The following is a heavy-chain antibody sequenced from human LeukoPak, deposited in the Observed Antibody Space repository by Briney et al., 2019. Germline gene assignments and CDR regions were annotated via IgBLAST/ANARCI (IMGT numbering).Heavy chain of an antibody. Sequence: SETLSLTCTVSGGSISTYYWSWIRQPPGKGLEWIEYMYCSGSTNYNPSLKSRVTISVDTSKNQFSLKLSSVTAADTAVYYCARVLYYYDTSGYYYVSYFDYWGQGTLVTVSS. J-gene: IGHJ4*02. CDR2: MYCSGST. V-gene: IGHV4-59*01. D-gene: IGHD3-22*01. CDR3: ARVLYYYDTSGYYYVSYFDY. CDR1: GGSISTYY.